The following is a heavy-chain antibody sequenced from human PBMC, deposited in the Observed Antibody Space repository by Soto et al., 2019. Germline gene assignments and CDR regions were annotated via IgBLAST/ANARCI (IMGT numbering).Heavy chain of an antibody. Sequence: XGSLRLSCAASGFTFSSYAMSWVRQAPGKGLEWVSAISGSGGSTYYADSVKGRFTISRDNSKNTLYLQMNSLRAEDTAVYYCAKEGTYSNYGDYYYGMDVWGQGTTVTVSS. D-gene: IGHD4-4*01. CDR1: GFTFSSYA. V-gene: IGHV3-23*01. CDR2: ISGSGGST. J-gene: IGHJ6*02. CDR3: AKEGTYSNYGDYYYGMDV.